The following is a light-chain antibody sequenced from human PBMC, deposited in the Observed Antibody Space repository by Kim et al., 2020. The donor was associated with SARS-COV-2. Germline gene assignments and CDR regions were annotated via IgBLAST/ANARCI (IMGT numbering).Light chain of an antibody. CDR1: SNNVGYQG. Sequence: PTATLTCTGDSNNVGYQGATWLQQHQGHPPKVLSYRNNTRPSGISERLSASRSGNTAYLTITGLQPEDEADYYCAAWDSSLSAWVFGGGTQLTVL. V-gene: IGLV10-54*01. J-gene: IGLJ3*02. CDR2: RNN. CDR3: AAWDSSLSAWV.